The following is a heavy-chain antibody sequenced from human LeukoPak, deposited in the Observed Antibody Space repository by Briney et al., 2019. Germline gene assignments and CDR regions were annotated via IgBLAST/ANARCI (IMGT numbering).Heavy chain of an antibody. CDR2: INPSGGST. CDR1: GYTFTGYY. J-gene: IGHJ5*02. D-gene: IGHD3-22*01. Sequence: ASVKVSCKASGYTFTGYYMHWVRQAPGQGLEWMGIINPSGGSTSYAQKFQGRVTMTRDTSTSTVYMELSSLRSEDTAVYYCARLTADYYDSSGYSSNWFDPWGQGTLVTVSS. V-gene: IGHV1-46*01. CDR3: ARLTADYYDSSGYSSNWFDP.